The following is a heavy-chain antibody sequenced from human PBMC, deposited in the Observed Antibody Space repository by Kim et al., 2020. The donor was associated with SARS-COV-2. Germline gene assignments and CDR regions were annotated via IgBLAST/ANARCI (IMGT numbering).Heavy chain of an antibody. D-gene: IGHD3-16*02. CDR1: GGSFSGYY. J-gene: IGHJ4*02. CDR3: ARGKSTGDYVWGSYRFSAPYYFDY. CDR2: INHSGST. V-gene: IGHV4-34*01. Sequence: SETLSLTCAVYGGSFSGYYWSWIRQPPGKGLEWIGEINHSGSTNYNPSLKSRVTISVDTSKNQFSLKLSSVTAADTAVYYCARGKSTGDYVWGSYRFSAPYYFDYWGQGTLVTVSS.